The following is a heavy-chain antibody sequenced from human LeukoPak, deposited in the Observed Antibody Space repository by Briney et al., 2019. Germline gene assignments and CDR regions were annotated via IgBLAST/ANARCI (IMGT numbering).Heavy chain of an antibody. Sequence: SVKVSCKASGFTFTSSAVQWVRQARGQRLEWIGWIVVGSGNTNYAQKFQERVTITRDMSTSTAYMELSSLRSEDTAVYYCAVPGGSWSLYYYYGMDVWDQGTTVTVSS. CDR3: AVPGGSWSLYYYYGMDV. D-gene: IGHD2-15*01. CDR1: GFTFTSSA. J-gene: IGHJ6*02. V-gene: IGHV1-58*01. CDR2: IVVGSGNT.